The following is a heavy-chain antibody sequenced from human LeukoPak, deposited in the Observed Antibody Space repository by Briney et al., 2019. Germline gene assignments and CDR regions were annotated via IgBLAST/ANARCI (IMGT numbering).Heavy chain of an antibody. CDR2: MNPNSGNI. J-gene: IGHJ4*02. D-gene: IGHD3-3*01. V-gene: IGHV1-8*01. Sequence: ASVKVSCKASGVSFTNYDINWVRQATGQGLEWMGWMNPNSGNIGYAQKFQGRLTMIRNTSINTSYMELRSLTSDDTAVYYCVRTAGIFWSGAYYFDSWGQGTLVTVSS. CDR1: GVSFTNYD. CDR3: VRTAGIFWSGAYYFDS.